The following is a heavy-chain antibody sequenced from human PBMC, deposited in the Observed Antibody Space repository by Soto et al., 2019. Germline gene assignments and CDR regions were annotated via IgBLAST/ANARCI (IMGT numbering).Heavy chain of an antibody. Sequence: QVQLVQSGGEVKKPGASVKVSCKASGYTFTIYGINWVRQAPGQGLEWMGWTSPDNGNTNYAQKLQGRVTMTTDTSTSTAYMELRSLRSDATAVYYCARALGYSGYAGMDVWGQGTTVTVSS. CDR1: GYTFTIYG. V-gene: IGHV1-18*01. CDR3: ARALGYSGYAGMDV. J-gene: IGHJ6*02. D-gene: IGHD5-12*01. CDR2: TSPDNGNT.